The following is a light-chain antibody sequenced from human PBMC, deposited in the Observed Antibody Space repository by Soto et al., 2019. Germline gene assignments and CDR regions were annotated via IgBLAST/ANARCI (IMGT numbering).Light chain of an antibody. CDR1: SSDVRSYDL. V-gene: IGLV2-23*02. J-gene: IGLJ1*01. CDR2: EVS. CDR3: CSYAGSSGVPVV. Sequence: SLLTQPASVSGSPEQSITISCTRTSSDVRSYDLVSWYQQYPGKAPKLVIYEVSERGSGLSNRFSGSKCGNTGCLTMSGILAEDEADFCCCSYAGSSGVPVVIRTGSKVTV.